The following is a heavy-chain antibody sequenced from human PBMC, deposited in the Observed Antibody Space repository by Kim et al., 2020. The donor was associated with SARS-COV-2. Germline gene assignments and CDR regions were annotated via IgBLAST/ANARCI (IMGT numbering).Heavy chain of an antibody. CDR2: FDPEDGET. V-gene: IGHV1-24*01. CDR1: GYTLTELS. Sequence: ASVKVSCKVSGYTLTELSMHWVRQAPGKGLEWMGGFDPEDGETIYAQKFQGRVTMTEDTSTDTAYMELSSLRSEDTAVYYCATSTGIEVAGWFDPWGQGTLVTVSS. D-gene: IGHD6-19*01. CDR3: ATSTGIEVAGWFDP. J-gene: IGHJ5*02.